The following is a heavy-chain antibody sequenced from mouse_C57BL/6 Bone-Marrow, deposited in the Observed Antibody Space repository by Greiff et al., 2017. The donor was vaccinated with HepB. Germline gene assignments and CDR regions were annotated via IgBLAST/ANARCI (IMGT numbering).Heavy chain of an antibody. J-gene: IGHJ1*03. CDR3: AREDYGNGRYFDV. CDR1: GYTFTSYW. V-gene: IGHV1-55*01. D-gene: IGHD2-1*01. Sequence: VKLQQPGAELVKPGASVKMSCKASGYTFTSYWITWVKQRPGQGLEWIGDIYPGSGSTNYNEKFKSKATLTVDTSSSTAYMQRSSLTSEDSAVYYCAREDYGNGRYFDVWGTGTTVTVSS. CDR2: IYPGSGST.